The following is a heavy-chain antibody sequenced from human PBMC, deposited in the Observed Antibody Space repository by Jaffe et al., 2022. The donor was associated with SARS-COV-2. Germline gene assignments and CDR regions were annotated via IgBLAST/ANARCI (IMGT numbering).Heavy chain of an antibody. J-gene: IGHJ2*01. CDR3: ARDEIRVGATSPNYWYFDL. V-gene: IGHV4-59*01. Sequence: QVQLQESGPGLVKPSETLSLTCTVSGGSISSYYWSWIRQPPGKGLEWIGYIYYSGSTNYNPSLKSRVTISVDTSKNQFSLKLSSVTAADTAVYYCARDEIRVGATSPNYWYFDLWGRGTLVTVSS. D-gene: IGHD1-26*01. CDR2: IYYSGST. CDR1: GGSISSYY.